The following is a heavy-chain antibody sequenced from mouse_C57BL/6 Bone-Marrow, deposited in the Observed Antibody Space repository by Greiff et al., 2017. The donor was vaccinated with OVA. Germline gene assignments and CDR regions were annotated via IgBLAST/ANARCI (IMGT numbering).Heavy chain of an antibody. D-gene: IGHD1-1*01. CDR2: IRSKSNNYAT. CDR3: VRQSSPGWFAY. CDR1: GFSFNTYA. J-gene: IGHJ3*01. Sequence: EVKVVESGGGLVQPKGSLKLSCAASGFSFNTYAMNWVRQAPGKGLEWVARIRSKSNNYATYYADSVKDRFTISRDDSESMLYLQMNNLKTEDTAMYYCVRQSSPGWFAYWGQGTLVTVSA. V-gene: IGHV10-1*01.